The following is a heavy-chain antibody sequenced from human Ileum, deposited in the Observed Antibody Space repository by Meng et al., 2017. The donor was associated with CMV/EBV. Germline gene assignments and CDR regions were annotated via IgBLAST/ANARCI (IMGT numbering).Heavy chain of an antibody. Sequence: ASCKASGYPFTAYYLHWVRQAPGQGLEWMGWVNPKTGGTDYAQKFQDRISITTNTSITTMYMDLNSLTFDDTAVYYCARDYRPVDPWGQGTLVTVSS. CDR1: GYPFTAYY. J-gene: IGHJ5*02. D-gene: IGHD3-16*02. V-gene: IGHV1-2*02. CDR3: ARDYRPVDP. CDR2: VNPKTGGT.